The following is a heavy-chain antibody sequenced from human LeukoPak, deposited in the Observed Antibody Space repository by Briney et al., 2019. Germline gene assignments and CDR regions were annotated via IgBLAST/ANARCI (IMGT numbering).Heavy chain of an antibody. CDR3: VRTPPNWGFDY. V-gene: IGHV1-8*01. J-gene: IGHJ4*02. CDR1: GYTFTSHD. D-gene: IGHD7-27*01. Sequence: ASVKVSCTASGYTFTSHDINWVRQATGQGLEWMGWMSPNSGDTGYAQKFQGRVTMTSDSSISTAYMELSSLRSEDTAIYYCVRTPPNWGFDYWGQGTLVTVSS. CDR2: MSPNSGDT.